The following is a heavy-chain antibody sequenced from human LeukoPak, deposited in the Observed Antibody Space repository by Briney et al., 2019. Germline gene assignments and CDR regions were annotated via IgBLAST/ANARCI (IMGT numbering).Heavy chain of an antibody. CDR1: GGSISSSSYY. Sequence: SETLSLTCTVSGGSISSSSYYWGWIRQPPGKGLEWIGSIYYSGSTYYNPSLKSRVTISVDTSKNQFSLKLSSVTAADTAVYYCARDSSIAVAGTRGGYWGQGTLVTVSS. J-gene: IGHJ4*02. CDR2: IYYSGST. V-gene: IGHV4-39*07. D-gene: IGHD6-19*01. CDR3: ARDSSIAVAGTRGGY.